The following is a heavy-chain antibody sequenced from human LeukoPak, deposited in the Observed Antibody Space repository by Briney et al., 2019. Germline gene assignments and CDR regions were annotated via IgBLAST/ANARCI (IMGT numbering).Heavy chain of an antibody. CDR1: GFTLSSYS. CDR3: AKASDKYYFDY. J-gene: IGHJ4*02. CDR2: ISSRSNYI. V-gene: IGHV3-21*04. D-gene: IGHD3-9*01. Sequence: GGSLRLSCAPSGFTLSSYSMNSVPQAPGKGLEWVSSISSRSNYIYYADSVRGRFTISRDNSKNTLYLQMSSLRAEDTAVYYCAKASDKYYFDYWGQGTLVTVSS.